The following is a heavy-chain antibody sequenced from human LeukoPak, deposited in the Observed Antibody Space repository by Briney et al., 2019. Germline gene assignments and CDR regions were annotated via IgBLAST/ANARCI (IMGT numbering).Heavy chain of an antibody. J-gene: IGHJ5*02. CDR1: GYSFTSYW. V-gene: IGHV5-51*01. D-gene: IGHD3-22*01. CDR3: ARHAGGDYYDSSGYLNWFDP. CDR2: IYPGDSDT. Sequence: GASLKISYKGSGYSFTSYWIGWVRPMPGKGLEWMGIIYPGDSDTRYSPSFQGQVTISADKSISTAYLQWSSLKASDTAMYYCARHAGGDYYDSSGYLNWFDPWGQGTLVTVSS.